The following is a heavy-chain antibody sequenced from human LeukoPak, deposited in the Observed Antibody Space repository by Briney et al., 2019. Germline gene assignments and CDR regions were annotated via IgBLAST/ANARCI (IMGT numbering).Heavy chain of an antibody. Sequence: ASVKVSCKASGYTFTGYYMHWVRQAPGQGLEWMGWINPNSGGTNYAQKFQGRVTMTRDTSISTAYMELSRLRSDDTAVYYCARGVYAILGGIAAAGTIDYWGQGTLVTVSS. CDR3: ARGVYAILGGIAAAGTIDY. V-gene: IGHV1-2*02. CDR2: INPNSGGT. D-gene: IGHD6-13*01. CDR1: GYTFTGYY. J-gene: IGHJ4*02.